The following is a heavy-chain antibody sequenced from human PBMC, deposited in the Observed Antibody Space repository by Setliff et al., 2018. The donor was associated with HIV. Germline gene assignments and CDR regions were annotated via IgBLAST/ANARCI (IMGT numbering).Heavy chain of an antibody. CDR1: GHPISSDYY. D-gene: IGHD2-2*01. Sequence: SETLSLTCVVSGHPISSDYYWGWIRQSPGKGLVWIGSVYHGGRTYHSPSLKSRVTMSVDTSKNQFSLKLKSVTAADTAVYYCARGSDCDATTCGDYYYMDVWGKGTTVTVSS. CDR2: VYHGGRT. J-gene: IGHJ6*03. V-gene: IGHV4-38-2*01. CDR3: ARGSDCDATTCGDYYYMDV.